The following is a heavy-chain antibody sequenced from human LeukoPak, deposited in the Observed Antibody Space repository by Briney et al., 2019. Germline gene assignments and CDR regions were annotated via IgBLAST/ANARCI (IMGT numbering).Heavy chain of an antibody. Sequence: QPGGSLRLSCAASGFTFSSIWMSWVRQAPGKGLEWVANINQGGREKYYVDSVKGRFTISRDNAKNSLYLQMNSLRAEDTAVYFCGSPRRGYWGQGTLVTVSS. CDR2: INQGGREK. CDR3: GSPRRGY. J-gene: IGHJ4*02. V-gene: IGHV3-7*01. CDR1: GFTFSSIW.